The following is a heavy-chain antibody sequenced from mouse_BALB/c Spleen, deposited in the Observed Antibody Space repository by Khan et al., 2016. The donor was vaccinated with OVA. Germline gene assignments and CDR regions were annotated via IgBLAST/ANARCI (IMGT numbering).Heavy chain of an antibody. V-gene: IGHV2-9*02. J-gene: IGHJ2*01. Sequence: HVQLKLSGPGLVAPSQSLSITCTSSGFSLTGYGVHWVRHPPGKGLEWLGEIWDGGIKNNNSALMSRLAIRKDNSKSQVFLKMNSLQTDDTAMYYCARLEDIWGQGTTLTVSS. CDR2: IWDGGIK. CDR1: GFSLTGYG. D-gene: IGHD1-3*01. CDR3: ARLEDI.